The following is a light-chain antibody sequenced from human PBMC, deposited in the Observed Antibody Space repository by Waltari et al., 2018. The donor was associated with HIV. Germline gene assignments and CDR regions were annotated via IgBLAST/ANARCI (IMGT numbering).Light chain of an antibody. V-gene: IGLV1-47*01. Sequence: QSVLTQPPSASGTPGQRVTISCSGSSSNIGSNYVYWYQQLPGTAPKLLIYRNNRRPSGVPYRFSGSKSGTSASLAISGLRSEDEADYYCAAWDDSLSGLVVFGGGTKLTVL. CDR2: RNN. CDR1: SSNIGSNY. J-gene: IGLJ2*01. CDR3: AAWDDSLSGLVV.